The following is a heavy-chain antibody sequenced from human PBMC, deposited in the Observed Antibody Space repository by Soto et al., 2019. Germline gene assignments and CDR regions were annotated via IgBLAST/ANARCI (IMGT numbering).Heavy chain of an antibody. CDR2: INPSGGSA. J-gene: IGHJ5*02. CDR3: ARDNFPDYHSFGYLP. V-gene: IGHV1-46*01. D-gene: IGHD3-22*01. CDR1: GYTFTSQY. Sequence: ASVKVSCKVSGYTFTSQYIHWVRQAPGQGLEWMGIINPSGGSATYAQKFQGRVTMTRDTSTSTVYMELSSLRSDDTAVYYCARDNFPDYHSFGYLPWGQGTLVTVSS.